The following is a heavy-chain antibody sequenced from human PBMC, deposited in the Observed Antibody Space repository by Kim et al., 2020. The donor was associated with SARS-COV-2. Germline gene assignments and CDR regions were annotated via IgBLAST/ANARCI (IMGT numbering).Heavy chain of an antibody. D-gene: IGHD6-6*01. V-gene: IGHV4-30-2*01. CDR2: IYHSGST. J-gene: IGHJ5*02. CDR1: GGSISSGGYS. Sequence: SETLSLTCAVSGGSISSGGYSWSWIRQPPGKGLEWIGYIYHSGSTYYNPSLKSRVTISVDRSKNQFSLKLSSVTAADTAVYYCARSSLRLWFDPWGQGTLVTVSS. CDR3: ARSSLRLWFDP.